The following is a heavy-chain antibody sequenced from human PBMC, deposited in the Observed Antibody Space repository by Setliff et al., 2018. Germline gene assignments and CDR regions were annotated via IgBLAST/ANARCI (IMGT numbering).Heavy chain of an antibody. Sequence: ASVKVSCKASGYTFNNYDINWVRQAPGQGLEWMGWINPSSGKTGYALNFQGRVTMTKNTSIATAYMDLSGLMSEDTVVYYCATGPINNDVWGRGTLVTVSS. CDR2: INPSSGKT. V-gene: IGHV1-8*02. CDR1: GYTFNNYD. J-gene: IGHJ2*01. CDR3: ATGPINNDV.